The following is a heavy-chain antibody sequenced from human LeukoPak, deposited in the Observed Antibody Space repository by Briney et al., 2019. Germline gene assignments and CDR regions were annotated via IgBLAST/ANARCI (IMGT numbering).Heavy chain of an antibody. CDR1: GFTFSNAW. Sequence: MPGGSLRLSCAASGFTFSNAWMNWVRQAPGKGLEWVGCIKSKTDGGTADYAAPVKGRFTISRDDSKNTLYLQMNSLKTEDTAVYYCSHYDFWSSSESGFDYWGQGALVTVSS. CDR2: IKSKTDGGTA. D-gene: IGHD3-3*01. J-gene: IGHJ4*02. CDR3: SHYDFWSSSESGFDY. V-gene: IGHV3-15*07.